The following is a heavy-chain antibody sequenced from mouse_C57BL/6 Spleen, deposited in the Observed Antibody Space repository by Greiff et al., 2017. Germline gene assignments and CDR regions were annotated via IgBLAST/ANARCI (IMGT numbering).Heavy chain of an antibody. V-gene: IGHV1-69*01. J-gene: IGHJ3*01. CDR1: GYTFTSYW. CDR2: IDPSDSYT. D-gene: IGHD2-4*01. CDR3: ALIYYDYGGFGY. Sequence: QVQLQQPGAELVMPGASVKLSCKASGYTFTSYWMHWVKQRPGQGLEWIGEIDPSDSYTNYNQKFKGKSTLTVDKSSSTAYMQLSSLTSEDSAVYYCALIYYDYGGFGYWGQGTLVTVSA.